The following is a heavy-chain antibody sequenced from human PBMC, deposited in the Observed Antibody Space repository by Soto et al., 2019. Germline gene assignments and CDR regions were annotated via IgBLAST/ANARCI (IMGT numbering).Heavy chain of an antibody. CDR2: ISYDGSNK. J-gene: IGHJ6*02. CDR3: AKDGREFYYYFYGTDV. Sequence: GGSLRLSCAASGFAFSTHGIHWVRQAPGKGLEWVAVISYDGSNKYYAESVKGRFTISRDNSKNTVYLEMNSLRAEDTAVYYCAKDGREFYYYFYGTDVWGQGTTVTVSS. V-gene: IGHV3-30*18. CDR1: GFAFSTHG.